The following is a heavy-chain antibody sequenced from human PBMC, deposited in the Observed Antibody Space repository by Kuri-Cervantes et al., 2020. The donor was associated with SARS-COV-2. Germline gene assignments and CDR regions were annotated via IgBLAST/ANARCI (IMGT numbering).Heavy chain of an antibody. CDR3: AKWWELLTSSYYYYGMDV. CDR1: GFTFSSYA. J-gene: IGHJ6*02. D-gene: IGHD1-26*01. Sequence: GGSLRLSCAASGFTFSSYAMSWVRQAPGKGLEWVSAISGSGGSTYYADSVKGRFTISRDNSKNTLYLQMNSLRAEDTAVYYCAKWWELLTSSYYYYGMDVWGQGTTVTVSS. V-gene: IGHV3-23*01. CDR2: ISGSGGST.